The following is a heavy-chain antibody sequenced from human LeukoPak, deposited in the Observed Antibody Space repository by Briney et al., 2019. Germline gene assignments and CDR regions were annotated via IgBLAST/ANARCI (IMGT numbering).Heavy chain of an antibody. J-gene: IGHJ4*02. CDR2: IYGDGRT. Sequence: HPGGSLRLSCVVSGFSVSNNYIIWVRQAPGNGLERVSVIYGDGRTSHSASVRGRFTIPRDNSKNIVSLQMNNLRAEDTAVYYCARGRGLGVVSPYFDYWGQGTLVTVSS. CDR1: GFSVSNNY. V-gene: IGHV3-53*01. D-gene: IGHD3-3*01. CDR3: ARGRGLGVVSPYFDY.